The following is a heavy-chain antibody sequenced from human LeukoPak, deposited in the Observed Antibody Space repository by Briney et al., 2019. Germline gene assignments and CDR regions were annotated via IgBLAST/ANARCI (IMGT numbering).Heavy chain of an antibody. D-gene: IGHD3-10*01. V-gene: IGHV3-7*03. CDR2: IKQDGSEK. Sequence: PGGSLRLSCAASGFTFSSYGMHWVRQAPGKGLEWVANIKQDGSEKYYVDSVKGRFTISRDNAKNSLYLQMNSLRAEDTAVYYCASFYGSGSYYPYFDYWGQGTLVTVSS. CDR3: ASFYGSGSYYPYFDY. CDR1: GFTFSSYG. J-gene: IGHJ4*02.